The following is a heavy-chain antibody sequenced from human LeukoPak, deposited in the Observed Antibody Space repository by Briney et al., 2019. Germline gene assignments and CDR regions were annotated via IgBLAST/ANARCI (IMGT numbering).Heavy chain of an antibody. CDR2: IYYSGGS. CDR3: ASILYGANGFDF. V-gene: IGHV4-59*01. J-gene: IGHJ4*02. Sequence: SETLSLTCTVSGGSITSYYWSWIRQPPGKGLEYIGYIYYSGGSNYNPSLKGRVTISVDTSKNQFSLKLNSVTAADTAVYYCASILYGANGFDFWGQGILVTVSS. D-gene: IGHD4/OR15-4a*01. CDR1: GGSITSYY.